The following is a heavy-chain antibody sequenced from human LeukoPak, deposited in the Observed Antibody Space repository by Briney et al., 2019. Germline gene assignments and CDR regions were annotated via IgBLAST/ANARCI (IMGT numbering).Heavy chain of an antibody. J-gene: IGHJ4*02. V-gene: IGHV3-21*01. CDR2: ISSSSSYI. D-gene: IGHD3-10*01. Sequence: KTGGSLRLSCAASGFTFSDYYMSWVRQAPGKGLEWVSSISSSSSYIYYADSVKGRFTISRDNAKNSLYLQMNSLRAEDTAVYYCARASYGSGSYYQTGYWGQGTLVTVSS. CDR3: ARASYGSGSYYQTGY. CDR1: GFTFSDYY.